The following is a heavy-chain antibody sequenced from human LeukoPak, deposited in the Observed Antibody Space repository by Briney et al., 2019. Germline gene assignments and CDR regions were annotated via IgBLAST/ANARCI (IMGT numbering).Heavy chain of an antibody. J-gene: IGHJ4*02. CDR1: GYTFTGYY. V-gene: IGHV1-2*02. Sequence: ASVTVSCKASGYTFTGYYMHLVRQAPRQGLEWMGWINPNSGGTNYAQKFQGRVTMTRDTSISTAYMELSRLRSDDTAVYYCRLVVISAARDYWGQGTLVTVSS. CDR2: INPNSGGT. CDR3: RLVVISAARDY. D-gene: IGHD2-2*01.